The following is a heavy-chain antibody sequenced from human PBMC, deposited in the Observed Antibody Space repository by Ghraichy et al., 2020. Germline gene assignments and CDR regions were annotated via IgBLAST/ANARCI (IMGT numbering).Heavy chain of an antibody. CDR2: ISGSGGST. J-gene: IGHJ4*02. Sequence: GGPLRLSCAASGFTFSSYAMSWVRQAPGKGLEWVSAISGSGGSTYYADSVKGRFTISRDNSKNTLYLQMNSLRAEDTAVYYCAKDHSARRLITMVRGVTYFDYWGQGTLVTVSS. CDR1: GFTFSSYA. CDR3: AKDHSARRLITMVRGVTYFDY. V-gene: IGHV3-23*01. D-gene: IGHD3-10*01.